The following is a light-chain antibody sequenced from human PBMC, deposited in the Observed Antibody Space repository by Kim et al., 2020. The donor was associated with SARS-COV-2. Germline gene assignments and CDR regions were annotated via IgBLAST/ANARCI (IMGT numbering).Light chain of an antibody. V-gene: IGLV3-21*04. CDR1: NIGSKS. CDR2: YDS. J-gene: IGLJ3*02. Sequence: AQGKAARITCGGNNIGSKSVHWYQQKPGQAPVLVIYYDSDRPSGIPERFAGSNSGNTATLTISRVEAGDEADYYCQVWDSSSDHRVFGGGTQLTVL. CDR3: QVWDSSSDHRV.